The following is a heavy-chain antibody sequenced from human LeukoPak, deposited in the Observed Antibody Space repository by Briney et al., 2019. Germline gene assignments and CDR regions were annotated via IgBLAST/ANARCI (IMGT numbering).Heavy chain of an antibody. D-gene: IGHD5-18*01. J-gene: IGHJ4*02. Sequence: GGSLRLSCAASGFTFSNHGMNWVRQAPGKGLEWVSSISSSSSYIYYADSVKGRFTISRDNAKNSLYLQMNSLRAEDTAVYYCARDPGYSYGSGCWGQGTLVTVTS. CDR3: ARDPGYSYGSGC. V-gene: IGHV3-21*01. CDR1: GFTFSNHG. CDR2: ISSSSSYI.